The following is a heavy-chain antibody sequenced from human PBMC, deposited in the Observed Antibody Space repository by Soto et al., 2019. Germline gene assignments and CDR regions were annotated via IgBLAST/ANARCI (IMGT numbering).Heavy chain of an antibody. Sequence: EVQLVETGGGLIQPGGSLRLSCAASGFAVSNNYMSWVRQAPGKGLEWVSLIYSGGSTFYADSVKGRFTISRDNSKNTLFLQMNSLRAEDTAVYFCATYTSLDYWGQGTLVTVSS. V-gene: IGHV3-53*02. CDR3: ATYTSLDY. D-gene: IGHD2-2*02. J-gene: IGHJ4*02. CDR1: GFAVSNNY. CDR2: IYSGGST.